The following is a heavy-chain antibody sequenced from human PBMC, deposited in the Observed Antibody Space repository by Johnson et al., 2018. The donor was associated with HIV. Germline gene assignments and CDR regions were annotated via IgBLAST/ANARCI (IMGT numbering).Heavy chain of an antibody. D-gene: IGHD3-3*01. J-gene: IGHJ3*02. V-gene: IGHV3-30-3*01. CDR3: ARGPILDWLSGDGFDM. CDR1: GFRFSNYA. CDR2: ISDDGSNL. Sequence: QVQLVESGGGVVQPGRSLRLSCAASGFRFSNYALHWVRQTPGKGLEWVALISDDGSNLYYADSVKGQFTIPSDHSKNTLQPKMNRLRVEDTAMYYCARGPILDWLSGDGFDMWGQGTMVTVYS.